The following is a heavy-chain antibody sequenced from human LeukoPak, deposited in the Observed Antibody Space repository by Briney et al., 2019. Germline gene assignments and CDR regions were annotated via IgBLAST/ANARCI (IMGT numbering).Heavy chain of an antibody. CDR2: ISWNSGSI. D-gene: IGHD3-16*01. J-gene: IGHJ4*02. CDR1: GFTFDDYA. Sequence: GGSLRLSCAASGFTFDDYAMHWVRQAPGKGLEWVSGISWNSGSIGYADSVKGRFTISRDNAKNSRYLQMNSLRAEDTALYYCAKDMWGELGFFDYWGQGTLVTVSS. CDR3: AKDMWGELGFFDY. V-gene: IGHV3-9*01.